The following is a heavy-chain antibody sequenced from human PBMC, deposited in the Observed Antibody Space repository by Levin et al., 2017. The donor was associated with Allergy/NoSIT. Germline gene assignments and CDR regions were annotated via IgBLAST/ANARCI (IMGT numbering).Heavy chain of an antibody. CDR2: IHQTGST. V-gene: IGHV4-38-2*01. J-gene: IGHJ5*02. CDR3: ARGIDSWYPWFDP. Sequence: SQTLSLTCDVSGFSLRSGNSYWGWLRQPPGKGLEFIGTIHQTGSTYYSLSFQSRVNMSIDTSKDQFTLQLTSLTAADTAVYYCARGIDSWYPWFDPWGQGTLVTVSS. CDR1: GFSLRSGNSY. D-gene: IGHD6-13*01.